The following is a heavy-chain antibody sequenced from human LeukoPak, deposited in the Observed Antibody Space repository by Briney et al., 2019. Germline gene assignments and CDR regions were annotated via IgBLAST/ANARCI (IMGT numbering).Heavy chain of an antibody. CDR2: INWNGGST. CDR3: ARGPWSGSGWYFGY. J-gene: IGHJ4*02. Sequence: GGSLRLSCAASGFTFDDYGMSWVRQAPGKGLVWVSGINWNGGSTGYADSVKGRFTISRDNAKDSLFLQMNSLRAEDTAMYYCARGPWSGSGWYFGYWGQGTLVTVSS. D-gene: IGHD6-19*01. CDR1: GFTFDDYG. V-gene: IGHV3-20*04.